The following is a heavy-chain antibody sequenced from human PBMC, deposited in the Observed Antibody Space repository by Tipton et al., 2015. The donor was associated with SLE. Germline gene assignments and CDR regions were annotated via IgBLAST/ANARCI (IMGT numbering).Heavy chain of an antibody. V-gene: IGHV3-30*02. CDR1: GFTFSSYG. Sequence: SLRFSCAASGFTFSSYGMHWARQAPGKGLEWVALIRYDGSDKYYADSVKGRFTISRDNSKNTVHLQMNSLRVNDTAVYYCAKDGGQQLVSWGQGTLVTVSS. J-gene: IGHJ4*02. CDR3: AKDGGQQLVS. CDR2: IRYDGSDK. D-gene: IGHD6-13*01.